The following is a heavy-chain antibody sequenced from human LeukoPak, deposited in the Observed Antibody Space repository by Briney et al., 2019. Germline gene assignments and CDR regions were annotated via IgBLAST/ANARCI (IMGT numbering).Heavy chain of an antibody. Sequence: PGGSLRLSCAASGFTFSKYWTAWVRQAPGKGLEWVANIKEDGSEKYYLDSVEGRFTISRDNAKSALYLQMNSLRAEDTAVYYCAGRIFDIWGQGTMVTVPS. CDR1: GFTFSKYW. CDR3: AGRIFDI. CDR2: IKEDGSEK. J-gene: IGHJ3*02. V-gene: IGHV3-7*01.